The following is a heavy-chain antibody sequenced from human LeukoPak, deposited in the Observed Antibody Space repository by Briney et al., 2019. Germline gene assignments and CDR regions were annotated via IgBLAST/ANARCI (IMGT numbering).Heavy chain of an antibody. Sequence: SVKVPCKASGGTFSSYAISWVRQAPGQGLEWMGGIIPVFGTTTYAQKFQAKVTMTADKSTNTAYLEISSLTSDDTAVYYCARCSPGDSSNFYAVLQYWGQGTQVTVST. D-gene: IGHD3-22*01. CDR3: ARCSPGDSSNFYAVLQY. V-gene: IGHV1-69*06. CDR1: GGTFSSYA. CDR2: IIPVFGTT. J-gene: IGHJ4*02.